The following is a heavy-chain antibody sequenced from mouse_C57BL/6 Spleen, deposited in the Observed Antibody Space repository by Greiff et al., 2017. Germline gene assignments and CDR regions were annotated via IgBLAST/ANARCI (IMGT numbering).Heavy chain of an antibody. CDR3: ARYEGNLFFDY. V-gene: IGHV1-42*01. D-gene: IGHD2-1*01. J-gene: IGHJ2*01. CDR1: GYSFTGYY. Sequence: VQLQQSGPELVKPGASVKISCKASGYSFTGYYMNWVKQSPEKSLEWIGEINPSTGGTTYNQKFKAKATLTVDKSSSTAYMQLKSLTSEDSAVYYRARYEGNLFFDYWGQGTTLTVSS. CDR2: INPSTGGT.